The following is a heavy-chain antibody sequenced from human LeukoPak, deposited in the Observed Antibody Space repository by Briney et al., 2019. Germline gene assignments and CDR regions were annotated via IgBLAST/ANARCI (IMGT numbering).Heavy chain of an antibody. J-gene: IGHJ4*02. CDR3: AKGSSAGRPYYFDY. D-gene: IGHD3-10*01. CDR1: GFTFSSYT. V-gene: IGHV3-23*01. Sequence: QSGGSLRLSCAASGFTFSSYTMSWVRQAPGKGLEWVSATSHTSEYTYHADSVKGRFTISRDNSKNTLYLQMNSLRAEDTAMYYCAKGSSAGRPYYFDYWGQGTLVTVSS. CDR2: TSHTSEYT.